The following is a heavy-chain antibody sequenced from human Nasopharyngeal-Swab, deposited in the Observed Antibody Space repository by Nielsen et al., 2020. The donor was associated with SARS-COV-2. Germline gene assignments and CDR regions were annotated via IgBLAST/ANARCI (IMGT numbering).Heavy chain of an antibody. Sequence: SETLSLTCTVSGGSISSSSYYWGWIRQPPWKGLEWIGYIYYSGSTYYNPSLESRVSMSVDTSKNHFSLKVSSVTAADTAVYYCARVPSDYGDPAGFDYWGQGILVTVSS. CDR2: IYYSGST. CDR1: GGSISSSSYY. J-gene: IGHJ4*02. D-gene: IGHD4-17*01. CDR3: ARVPSDYGDPAGFDY. V-gene: IGHV4-39*02.